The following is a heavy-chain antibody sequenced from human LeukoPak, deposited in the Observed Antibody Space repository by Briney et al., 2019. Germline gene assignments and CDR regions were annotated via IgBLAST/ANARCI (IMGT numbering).Heavy chain of an antibody. CDR2: IKQDGSEK. Sequence: GGSLRLSCAGSGFTFSNYWMSWVRQAPGKGLEWVANIKQDGSEKYYVDSVKGRFTISRDNARNSLYLKMNSLRAEDTDVYYCAGGFTFFDYWGQGTLVTASS. J-gene: IGHJ4*02. CDR3: AGGFTFFDY. V-gene: IGHV3-7*02. CDR1: GFTFSNYW. D-gene: IGHD2-15*01.